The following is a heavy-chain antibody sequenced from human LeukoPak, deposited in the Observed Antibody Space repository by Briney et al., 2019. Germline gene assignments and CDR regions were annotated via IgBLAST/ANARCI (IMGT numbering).Heavy chain of an antibody. CDR3: ARDARLVAFDN. J-gene: IGHJ4*02. Sequence: TGGSLRLSCAASGFTFSTYGMNWVRQAPGKGLEWVSGITGGGDTTFYADSVKGRFTISRDSPKNTLYLQMNSLRADDTAVYYCARDARLVAFDNWGQGTLVTVSS. V-gene: IGHV3-23*01. CDR1: GFTFSTYG. CDR2: ITGGGDTT. D-gene: IGHD5-12*01.